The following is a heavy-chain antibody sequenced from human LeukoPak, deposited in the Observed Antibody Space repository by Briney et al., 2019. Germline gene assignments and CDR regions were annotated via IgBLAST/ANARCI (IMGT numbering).Heavy chain of an antibody. V-gene: IGHV4-4*02. CDR3: ARERRQAPGYYFDY. J-gene: IGHJ4*02. CDR2: RYHTGDH. Sequence: SGTLSLTCAVSGVSISSSNWLSWVRQPPGEGLEWIGERYHTGDHNHSPSLKGTLTISIGKSKYQLSPRLSSVTDADTGVYYCARERRQAPGYYFDYGGRGILVTVSS. CDR1: GVSISSSNW. D-gene: IGHD6-25*01.